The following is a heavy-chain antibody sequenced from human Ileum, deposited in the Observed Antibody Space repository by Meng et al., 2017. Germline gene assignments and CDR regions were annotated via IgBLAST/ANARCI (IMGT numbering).Heavy chain of an antibody. CDR3: ARHGGYSQDF. CDR1: RGSINSNTY. V-gene: IGHV4-4*02. CDR2: ISHSGSA. D-gene: IGHD4-23*01. J-gene: IGHJ4*02. Sequence: HVQLQGAGPGLVQPSGTLPRLRPLSRGSINSNTYLSWVRQPPGKGLEWIGQISHSGSAYYNPSLKSRVTMSVDKSKSQFSLMLTSVTAADTAIYYCARHGGYSQDFWGQGTLVTVSS.